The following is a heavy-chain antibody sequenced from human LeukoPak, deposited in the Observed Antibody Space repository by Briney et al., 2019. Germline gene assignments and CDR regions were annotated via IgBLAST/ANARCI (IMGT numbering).Heavy chain of an antibody. J-gene: IGHJ3*02. Sequence: PGGSLRLSCAASGFTFSSYAMSWVRQAPGKGLEWVSAISGSGGSTYYADSVKGRFTISRDNSKNTLYLQMNSLRAEDTAVYYCAKDRLLWFGPGRDAFDIWGQGTMVTVSS. CDR3: AKDRLLWFGPGRDAFDI. CDR2: ISGSGGST. V-gene: IGHV3-23*01. D-gene: IGHD3-10*01. CDR1: GFTFSSYA.